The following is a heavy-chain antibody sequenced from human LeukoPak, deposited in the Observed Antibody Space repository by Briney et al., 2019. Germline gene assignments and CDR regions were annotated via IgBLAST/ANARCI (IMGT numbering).Heavy chain of an antibody. CDR2: IYTSGST. CDR3: ARGSRDGYNWVNFDY. V-gene: IGHV4-4*07. CDR1: GGSISSYY. D-gene: IGHD5-24*01. J-gene: IGHJ4*02. Sequence: SETLSLTCTVSGGSISSYYWSWIRQPAGKGLEWIGRIYTSGSTNYNPSLKSRVTISVDKSKNQFSLKLSSVTAADTAVYYCARGSRDGYNWVNFDYWGQGTLVTASS.